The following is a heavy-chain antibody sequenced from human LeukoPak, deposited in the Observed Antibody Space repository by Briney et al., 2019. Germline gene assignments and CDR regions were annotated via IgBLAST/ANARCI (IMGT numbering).Heavy chain of an antibody. V-gene: IGHV4-61*02. D-gene: IGHD3/OR15-3a*01. CDR1: GVSITSGDSY. J-gene: IGHJ4*02. CDR3: ARDPRTVAYYFDF. Sequence: KSSETLSLTCTVSGVSITSGDSYWTWIRRPAGKSLEWFGRISASGSASYNPSLKSRVIISIDTSKSQFSLKLTSVTAADTAVYYCARDPRTVAYYFDFWGQGRLVTVSS. CDR2: ISASGSA.